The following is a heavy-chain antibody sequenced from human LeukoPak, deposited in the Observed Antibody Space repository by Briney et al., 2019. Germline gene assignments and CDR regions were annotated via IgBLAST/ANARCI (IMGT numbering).Heavy chain of an antibody. CDR2: INPQSGGT. D-gene: IGHD2-21*02. CDR3: VREGNELLSKNFDY. J-gene: IGHJ4*02. V-gene: IGHV1-2*02. CDR1: GFTFNGYY. Sequence: GASVTVSCKASGFTFNGYYIHWVRQAPGQGLEWMGYINPQSGGTSSQQKFQGRVTMTTDTSISAAYMELSSLISDDTAMYYCVREGNELLSKNFDYWGQGTLVTVSS.